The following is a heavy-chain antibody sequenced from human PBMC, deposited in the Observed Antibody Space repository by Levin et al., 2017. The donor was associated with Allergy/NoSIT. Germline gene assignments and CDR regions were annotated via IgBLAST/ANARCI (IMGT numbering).Heavy chain of an antibody. CDR3: AKDSGRVVATITVGGIAVAGTARYYYYGMDV. CDR2: ISYDGSNK. Sequence: GGSLRLSCAASGFTFSSYGMHWVRQAPGKGLEWVAVISYDGSNKYYADSVKGRFTISRDNSKNTLYLQMNSLRAEDTAVYYCAKDSGRVVATITVGGIAVAGTARYYYYGMDVWGQGTTVTVSS. CDR1: GFTFSSYG. V-gene: IGHV3-30*18. J-gene: IGHJ6*02. D-gene: IGHD6-19*01.